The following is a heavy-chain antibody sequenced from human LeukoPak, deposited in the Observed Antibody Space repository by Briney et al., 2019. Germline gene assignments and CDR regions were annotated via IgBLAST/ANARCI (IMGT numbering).Heavy chain of an antibody. CDR2: MNPNSGNT. Sequence: ASVKVSCKASGYTFTSYDINWVRQATGQGLEWMGWMNPNSGNTGYAQKFQGRVTMTRNTSISTAYMELSSLRSEDTAVYYCARAFKTGTPFDYWGQGTLVTVSS. CDR3: ARAFKTGTPFDY. D-gene: IGHD1-1*01. V-gene: IGHV1-8*01. CDR1: GYTFTSYD. J-gene: IGHJ4*02.